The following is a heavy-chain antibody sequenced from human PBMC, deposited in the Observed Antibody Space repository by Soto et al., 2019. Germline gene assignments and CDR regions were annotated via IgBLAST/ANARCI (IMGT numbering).Heavy chain of an antibody. D-gene: IGHD6-13*01. CDR2: ISYDGSNK. Sequence: GGSLRLSCAASGFTFSSYAMHWVRQAPGKGLEWVAVISYDGSNKYYADSVKGRFTISRDNSKNTLYLQMNSLRAEDTAVYYCARDRLRAKNIAAANNWFDPWGQGTLVTVSS. CDR1: GFTFSSYA. V-gene: IGHV3-30-3*01. CDR3: ARDRLRAKNIAAANNWFDP. J-gene: IGHJ5*02.